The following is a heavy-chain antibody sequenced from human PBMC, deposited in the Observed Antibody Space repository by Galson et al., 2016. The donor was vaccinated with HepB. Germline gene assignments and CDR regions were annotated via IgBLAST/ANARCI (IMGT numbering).Heavy chain of an antibody. D-gene: IGHD6-19*01. Sequence: SVKVSCKASGYTFTKYGITWVRQAPGQGLEWMGRISANTGDTNYAQKFQGRVTMTTDTSTTKAFMDLRSLRADDTAVYYWLIAVAGNFDDWGQGTLVTVSS. J-gene: IGHJ4*02. CDR1: GYTFTKYG. CDR2: ISANTGDT. CDR3: LIAVAGNFDD. V-gene: IGHV1-18*01.